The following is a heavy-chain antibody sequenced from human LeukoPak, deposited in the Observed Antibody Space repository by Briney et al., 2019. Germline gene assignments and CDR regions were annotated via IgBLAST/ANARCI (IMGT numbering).Heavy chain of an antibody. Sequence: SQTLSLTCTVSGGSISSGSYYWSWIRQPAGKGLEWIGRTYTSGSTNYNPSLKSRVTISVDTSKNQFSLKLSSVTAADTAVYYCARGRVDTANDAFDIWGQGTMVTVSS. CDR1: GGSISSGSYY. CDR3: ARGRVDTANDAFDI. V-gene: IGHV4-61*02. D-gene: IGHD5-18*01. J-gene: IGHJ3*02. CDR2: TYTSGST.